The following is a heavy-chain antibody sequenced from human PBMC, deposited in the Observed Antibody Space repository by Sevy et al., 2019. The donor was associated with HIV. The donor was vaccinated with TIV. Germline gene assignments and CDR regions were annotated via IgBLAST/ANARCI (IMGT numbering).Heavy chain of an antibody. Sequence: ASVKVSCKASGYTFTGQYIHWVRQAPGQGLEWMGWINPNSGGTNYRQDFQGRVTLTRDTSITTAYMELSGLKSDDTAIYDCARDLRLRGYGYGSFDYWGQGTLVTVSS. CDR2: INPNSGGT. J-gene: IGHJ4*02. CDR3: ARDLRLRGYGYGSFDY. D-gene: IGHD5-18*01. V-gene: IGHV1-2*02. CDR1: GYTFTGQY.